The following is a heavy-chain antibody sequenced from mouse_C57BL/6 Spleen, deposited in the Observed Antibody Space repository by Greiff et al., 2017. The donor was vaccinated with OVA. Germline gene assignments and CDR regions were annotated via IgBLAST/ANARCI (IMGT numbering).Heavy chain of an antibody. CDR2: IDPANGNT. J-gene: IGHJ3*01. CDR3: ASDYYGSNSAWFAY. Sequence: VQLQQSVAELVRPGASVKLSCTASGFNFTNTYMHWVKQRPGQGLEWIGRIDPANGNTKYAPKFQGKATITADTSSNTAYLQLSSLTSEDTAIYYCASDYYGSNSAWFAYWGQGTLVTVSA. CDR1: GFNFTNTY. V-gene: IGHV14-3*01. D-gene: IGHD1-1*01.